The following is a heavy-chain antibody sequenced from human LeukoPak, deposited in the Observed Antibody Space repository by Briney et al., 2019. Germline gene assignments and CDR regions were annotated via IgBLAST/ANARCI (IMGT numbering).Heavy chain of an antibody. Sequence: SETLSLTCIVSGGSISNYHWSWIRQPPGMGLEWIGYIYYSENTNYNPSLKSRVTISLDTSKKQFSLKLNSVTAADTAVYYCARSFGDYGSGSFGYWGQGTLVTVFS. CDR3: ARSFGDYGSGSFGY. V-gene: IGHV4-59*01. D-gene: IGHD3-10*01. J-gene: IGHJ4*02. CDR2: IYYSENT. CDR1: GGSISNYH.